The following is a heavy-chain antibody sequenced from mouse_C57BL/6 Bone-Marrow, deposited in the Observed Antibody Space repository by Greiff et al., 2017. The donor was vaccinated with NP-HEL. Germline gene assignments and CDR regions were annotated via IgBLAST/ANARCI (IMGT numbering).Heavy chain of an antibody. CDR3: TTLYSGYYFDY. V-gene: IGHV14-4*01. CDR1: GFNIKDDY. Sequence: EVQGVESGAELVRPGASVKLSCTASGFNIKDDYMHWVKQRPEQGLEWIGWIDPENGDTEYASKFQGKATITADTSSNTAYLQLSSLTSEDTAVYYCTTLYSGYYFDYWGQGTTLTVSS. D-gene: IGHD2-12*01. CDR2: IDPENGDT. J-gene: IGHJ2*01.